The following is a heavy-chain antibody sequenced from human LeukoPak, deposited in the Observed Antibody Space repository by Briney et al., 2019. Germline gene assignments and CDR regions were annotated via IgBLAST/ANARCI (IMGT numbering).Heavy chain of an antibody. CDR1: GFTFGDYA. CDR3: TRDLLYGDYGGYYYYGMDV. V-gene: IGHV3-49*04. D-gene: IGHD4-17*01. J-gene: IGHJ6*02. Sequence: GGSLRLSCTASGFTFGDYAMSWVRQAPGKGLEWVGFIRSKAYGGTTEYAASVKGRFTISRDDSKSIAYLQMNSLKTEDTAVYYCTRDLLYGDYGGYYYYGMDVWGQGTTVTVSS. CDR2: IRSKAYGGTT.